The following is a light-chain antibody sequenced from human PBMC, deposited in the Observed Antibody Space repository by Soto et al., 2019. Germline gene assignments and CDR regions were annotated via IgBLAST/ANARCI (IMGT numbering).Light chain of an antibody. CDR1: QSVSGIY. CDR2: GAS. CDR3: QQYGDSTGWT. V-gene: IGKV3-20*01. J-gene: IGKJ1*01. Sequence: EIVLTQSPGTLSLSPGERATLSCRASQSVSGIYLGWYQQKPGQAPRLLIYGASRRATGIPDRFSGSGSGTDFTLTTSRLELEDFAVYYCQQYGDSTGWTFGQGTKVEIK.